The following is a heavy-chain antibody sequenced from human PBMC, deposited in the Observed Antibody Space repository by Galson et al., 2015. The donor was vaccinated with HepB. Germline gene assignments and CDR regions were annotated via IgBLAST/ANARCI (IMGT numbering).Heavy chain of an antibody. Sequence: SLRLSCAASGFTFSSSAMPWVRQAPGKGLEWVSRVSASGGGAHYADSVKGRFAVSRDNSKNPLYLQMNSLRAEDTAVYYCAKPPWTVFGVVSRKSYYFDPWGRGTLVTVSS. CDR1: GFTFSSSA. CDR2: VSASGGGA. CDR3: AKPPWTVFGVVSRKSYYFDP. V-gene: IGHV3-23*01. D-gene: IGHD3-3*01. J-gene: IGHJ4*02.